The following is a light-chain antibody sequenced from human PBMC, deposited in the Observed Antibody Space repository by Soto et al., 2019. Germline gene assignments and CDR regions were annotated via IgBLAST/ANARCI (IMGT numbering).Light chain of an antibody. CDR1: LDIRSW. V-gene: IGKV1-12*01. CDR3: LQTDSFPWT. CDR2: IAS. Sequence: DIQMTQSPSSVSASVGDRVTITCRASLDIRSWVAWYQQKPGHAPKLLIYIASTLQSGVPSRFSGSGFGTDFSLTISSLQPEDFATYYCLQTDSFPWTFGQGTKVDIK. J-gene: IGKJ1*01.